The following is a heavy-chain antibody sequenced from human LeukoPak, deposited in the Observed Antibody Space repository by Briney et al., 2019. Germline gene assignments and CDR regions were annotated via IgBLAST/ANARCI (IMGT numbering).Heavy chain of an antibody. Sequence: ASVKVSCKASGHTFTGYYMHWVRQAPGQGLEWMGRINPNSGGTNYAQKFQGRVTMTRDTSISTAYMELSRLRSDDTAMYYCARGDGSYSPFDYWGQGTLVTVSS. CDR2: INPNSGGT. J-gene: IGHJ4*02. CDR3: ARGDGSYSPFDY. CDR1: GHTFTGYY. D-gene: IGHD1-26*01. V-gene: IGHV1-2*06.